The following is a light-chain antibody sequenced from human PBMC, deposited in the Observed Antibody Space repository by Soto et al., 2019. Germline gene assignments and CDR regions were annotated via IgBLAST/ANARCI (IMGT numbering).Light chain of an antibody. CDR2: GAS. Sequence: EIVMTQSPGTLSVSPGERATLSCRASQTVSRHLAWYQQKPGQAPRLLIFGASTRATGIPDRFSGSGSGTDFTLTISFLQSEDFAVYYCQQYTSWPLITLGPGTRLEIK. CDR1: QTVSRH. CDR3: QQYTSWPLIT. V-gene: IGKV3-15*01. J-gene: IGKJ5*01.